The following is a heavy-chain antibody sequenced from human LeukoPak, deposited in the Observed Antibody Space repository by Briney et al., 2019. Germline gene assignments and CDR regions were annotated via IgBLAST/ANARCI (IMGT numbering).Heavy chain of an antibody. CDR3: AKEMRD. Sequence: SNTLSLTCTVPGGSITSYYCGWIRHSPGKGLECIGYIHYTGSTNYNPSLKSRGTISVETSKNQFSLKMSSVTAADTAVYYCAKEMRDWGQGILVTVSS. CDR1: GGSITSYY. CDR2: IHYTGST. J-gene: IGHJ4*02. V-gene: IGHV4-59*12.